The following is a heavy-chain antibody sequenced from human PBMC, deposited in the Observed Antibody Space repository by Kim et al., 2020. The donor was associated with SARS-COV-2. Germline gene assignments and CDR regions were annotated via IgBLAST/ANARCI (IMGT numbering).Heavy chain of an antibody. J-gene: IGHJ4*02. CDR3: ARSRYSSSWKLLFDY. CDR2: IYYSGST. CDR1: GGSISSSSYY. V-gene: IGHV4-39*01. D-gene: IGHD6-13*01. Sequence: SETLSLTCTVSGGSISSSSYYWGWIRQPPGKGLEWIGRIYYSGSTYYNPSLKSRVTISVDTSKNQFSLKLSSVTAADTAVYYCARSRYSSSWKLLFDYWGQGTLVTVSS.